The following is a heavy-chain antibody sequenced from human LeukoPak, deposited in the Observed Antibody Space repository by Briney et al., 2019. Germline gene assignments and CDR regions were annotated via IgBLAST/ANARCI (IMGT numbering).Heavy chain of an antibody. V-gene: IGHV1-69*13. J-gene: IGHJ4*02. D-gene: IGHD3-10*01. Sequence: SVKVSCKASGGTFSSHAISWVRQAPGQGLEWMAGFIPIIGTPNYAQRFQGRVTITADESTSTAYMELSSLRSEDTAVYYCARSHYYGSGSILYYFPYWGQGTLVTVSS. CDR3: ARSHYYGSGSILYYFPY. CDR1: GGTFSSHA. CDR2: FIPIIGTP.